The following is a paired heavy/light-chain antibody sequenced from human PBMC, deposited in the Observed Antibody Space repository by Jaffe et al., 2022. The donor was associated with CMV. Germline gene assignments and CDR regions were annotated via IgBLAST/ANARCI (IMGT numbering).Heavy chain of an antibody. CDR3: AREGPDYDILTGYYRHRYYYMDV. Sequence: QVQLVQSGAEVKKPGSSVKVSCKASGGTFSSYAISWVRQAPGQGLEWMGRIIPILGIANYAQKFQGRVTITADKSTSTAYMELSSLRSEDTAVYYCAREGPDYDILTGYYRHRYYYMDVWGKGTTVTVSS. CDR2: IIPILGIA. V-gene: IGHV1-69*09. D-gene: IGHD3-9*01. CDR1: GGTFSSYA. J-gene: IGHJ6*03.
Light chain of an antibody. Sequence: QSVLTQPPSASGTPGQRVTISCSGSSSNIGSNTVNWYQQLPGTAPKLLIYSNNQRPSGVPDRFSGSKSGTSASLAISGLQSEDEADYYCAAWDDSLNGYWVFGGGTKLTVL. J-gene: IGLJ3*02. CDR3: AAWDDSLNGYWV. V-gene: IGLV1-44*01. CDR1: SSNIGSNT. CDR2: SNN.